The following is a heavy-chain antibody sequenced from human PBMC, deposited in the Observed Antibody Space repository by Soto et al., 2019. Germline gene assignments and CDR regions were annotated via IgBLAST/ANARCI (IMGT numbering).Heavy chain of an antibody. D-gene: IGHD3-16*02. CDR1: GGTFSSYA. CDR3: ARDGTGDYVWGSYRPLDY. Sequence: ASVKVSCKASGGTFSSYAISWVRQAPGQGLEWMGGIIPIFGTANYAQKFQGRVTITADESTSTAYMELSSLRSEDTAVYYCARDGTGDYVWGSYRPLDYWGQGTLVTVSS. J-gene: IGHJ4*02. V-gene: IGHV1-69*13. CDR2: IIPIFGTA.